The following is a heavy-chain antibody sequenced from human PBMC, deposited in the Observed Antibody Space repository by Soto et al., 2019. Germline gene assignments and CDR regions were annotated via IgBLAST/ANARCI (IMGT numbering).Heavy chain of an antibody. Sequence: ASVKVSRKVSGYTLTELSMQWVRQAPGNGREWMGCFDSEAGETIYAQKFRGRVTMTEVTATDTANMELSSLRSEDTAVYNCATSDPRGQVTTFYYCGMDVGGQGTTVTVSS. CDR3: ATSDPRGQVTTFYYCGMDV. D-gene: IGHD4-4*01. J-gene: IGHJ6*02. CDR2: FDSEAGET. CDR1: GYTLTELS. V-gene: IGHV1-24*01.